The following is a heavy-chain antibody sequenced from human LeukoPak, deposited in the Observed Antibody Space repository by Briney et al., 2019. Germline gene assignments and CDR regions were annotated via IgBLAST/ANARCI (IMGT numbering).Heavy chain of an antibody. V-gene: IGHV3-7*01. CDR1: GFTFSSYW. CDR2: IKQDGSEK. J-gene: IGHJ4*02. CDR3: ARDLIAARPGDDY. D-gene: IGHD6-6*01. Sequence: GGSLRLSCAASGFTFSSYWMSWVRQAPGKGLEWVANIKQDGSEKYYVDSVKGRFTISRDNAKNSLYLQMNSLRAEDTAVYYCARDLIAARPGDDYWGQGTLVTVSS.